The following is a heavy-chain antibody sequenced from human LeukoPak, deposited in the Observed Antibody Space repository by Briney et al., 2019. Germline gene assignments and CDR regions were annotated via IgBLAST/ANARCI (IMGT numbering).Heavy chain of an antibody. J-gene: IGHJ4*02. Sequence: PSETLSLTCTVSGDSIRGSSYYWGWIRQPPGKGLEWIGSIFYTGSTYYNPSLKSRVTIFVDTSKNQFSLNLSFVTAADTAVYYCARHRDDLLTGSYHPFDYWGQGTLVTVSS. V-gene: IGHV4-39*01. CDR1: GDSIRGSSYY. CDR2: IFYTGST. CDR3: ARHRDDLLTGSYHPFDY. D-gene: IGHD3-9*01.